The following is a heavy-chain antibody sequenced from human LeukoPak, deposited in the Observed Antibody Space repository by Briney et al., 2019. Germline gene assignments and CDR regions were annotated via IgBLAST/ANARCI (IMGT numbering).Heavy chain of an antibody. D-gene: IGHD6-19*01. CDR2: ISGSGGST. V-gene: IGHV3-23*01. CDR1: GFTFSSYA. CDR3: ATTPGYSSGWYESGFGY. Sequence: PGGSLRLSCAASGFTFSSYAMSWVRQAPGKGLEWVSAISGSGGSTYYADSVKGRFTISRDNSKNTLYLQVNSLRAEDTAVYYCATTPGYSSGWYESGFGYWGQGTLVTVSS. J-gene: IGHJ4*02.